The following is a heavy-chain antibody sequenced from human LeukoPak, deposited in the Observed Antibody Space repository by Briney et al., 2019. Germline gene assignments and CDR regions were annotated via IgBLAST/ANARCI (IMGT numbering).Heavy chain of an antibody. D-gene: IGHD6-19*01. CDR2: ISSSSSYI. CDR1: GFTFSSYS. Sequence: GGSLRLSCAASGFTFSSYSMNWVRQAPGKGLEWVSSISSSSSYIYYADSVKGRFTISRDNAKNSLYPQMNSLRAEDTAVYYCARVPPGAIAVAGNEIDYWGQGTLVTVSS. J-gene: IGHJ4*02. CDR3: ARVPPGAIAVAGNEIDY. V-gene: IGHV3-21*01.